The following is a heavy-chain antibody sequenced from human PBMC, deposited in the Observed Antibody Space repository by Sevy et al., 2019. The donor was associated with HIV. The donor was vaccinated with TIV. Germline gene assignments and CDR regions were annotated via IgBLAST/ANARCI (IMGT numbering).Heavy chain of an antibody. CDR1: GFTFSNFG. J-gene: IGHJ6*02. CDR3: AKDRWFGESSDWYYFYGMDV. CDR2: MSYDGSKK. D-gene: IGHD3-10*01. V-gene: IGHV3-30*18. Sequence: GGSLRLSCAVSGFTFSNFGMHWVRQAPGKGLEWAAVMSYDGSKKYYADSVKGRFAISRDNSKNTLYLQMNSLRPEDTAVYYCAKDRWFGESSDWYYFYGMDVWGQGTTVTVSS.